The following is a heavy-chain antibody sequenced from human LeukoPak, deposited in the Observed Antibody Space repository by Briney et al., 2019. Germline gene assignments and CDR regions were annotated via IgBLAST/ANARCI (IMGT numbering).Heavy chain of an antibody. J-gene: IGHJ5*02. CDR2: INYSGSA. Sequence: SETLSLTCTVSGGPISIDGYYWTWIRQHAEKGLEWTGYINYSGSAYYNPSLKSRITISVDTSKNQFSLKLSSVTAADTAVYYCARAASFTIAHAFDPWGQGTLVTVSS. V-gene: IGHV4-31*03. D-gene: IGHD3-9*01. CDR3: ARAASFTIAHAFDP. CDR1: GGPISIDGYY.